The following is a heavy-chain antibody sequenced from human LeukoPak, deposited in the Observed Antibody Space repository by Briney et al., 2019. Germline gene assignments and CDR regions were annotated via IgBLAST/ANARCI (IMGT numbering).Heavy chain of an antibody. Sequence: GSLRLSCAASGFIFSNDAMHWVRQAPGKGLEWVAFIWSDGSNKYYADSVKGRFTISRDNSEDTLYLQMNSLRVEDTAVYYCARDPAGSGFAFDSWGQGALVTVSS. CDR1: GFIFSNDA. CDR2: IWSDGSNK. D-gene: IGHD1-1*01. CDR3: ARDPAGSGFAFDS. V-gene: IGHV3-33*01. J-gene: IGHJ4*02.